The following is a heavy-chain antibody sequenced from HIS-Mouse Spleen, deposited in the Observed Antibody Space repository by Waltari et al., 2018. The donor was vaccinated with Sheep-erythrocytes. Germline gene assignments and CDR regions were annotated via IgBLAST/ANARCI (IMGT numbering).Heavy chain of an antibody. D-gene: IGHD1-26*01. Sequence: QVQLVQSGAEVKKPGSSVKVSCTAPGGTFSSYASSWVRQAPGQGLEWMGRIIPILGIANYAQKFQGRVTITADKSTSTAYMELSSLRSEDTAVYYCAQTGATTPHFDYWGQGTLVTVSS. J-gene: IGHJ4*02. CDR1: GGTFSSYA. V-gene: IGHV1-69*04. CDR3: AQTGATTPHFDY. CDR2: IIPILGIA.